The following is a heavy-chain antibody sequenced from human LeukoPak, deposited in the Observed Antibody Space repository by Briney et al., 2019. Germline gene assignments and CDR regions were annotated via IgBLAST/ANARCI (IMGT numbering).Heavy chain of an antibody. J-gene: IGHJ5*02. CDR1: GGSISSGNYY. CDR3: ARDLTAILGSGWYHARWFDP. V-gene: IGHV4-39*07. Sequence: PSETLSLTCTVSGGSISSGNYYWGWIRQPPGKGLDWIASIHYSGSTYYNPSLKSRVTISVDTSKNQFSLKLSSVTAADTAVYYCARDLTAILGSGWYHARWFDPWGQGTLVTVSS. D-gene: IGHD6-19*01. CDR2: IHYSGST.